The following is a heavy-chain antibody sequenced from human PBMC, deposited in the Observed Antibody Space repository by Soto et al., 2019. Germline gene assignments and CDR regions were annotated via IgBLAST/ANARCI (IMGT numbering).Heavy chain of an antibody. J-gene: IGHJ4*02. Sequence: VQVVQSGAEVQSPGSSVKISCKPSGGSLSNYALSWVRQAPGQGLEWMGGIIPVSGTTKYAQKFEGRLMMTAYESTTTAYMELSGLRYEDTAIDYCARGGRWDSLSSARATFNYWGQGTLVTVSS. D-gene: IGHD1-26*01. CDR1: GGSLSNYA. V-gene: IGHV1-69*12. CDR3: ARGGRWDSLSSARATFNY. CDR2: IIPVSGTT.